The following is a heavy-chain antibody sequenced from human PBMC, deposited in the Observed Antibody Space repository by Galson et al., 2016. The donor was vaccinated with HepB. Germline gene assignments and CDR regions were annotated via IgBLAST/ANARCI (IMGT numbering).Heavy chain of an antibody. CDR3: ARGTGMDG. J-gene: IGHJ6*02. V-gene: IGHV3-7*01. Sequence: SLRLSCAASGFTLTSNWMNWVRQAPGKGLEWVASINRDGDEKYCVDFVKGRFTISRDNAKNSLYLQMNSLRVEDTAVYYCARGTGMDGWGQGPTVTVSS. CDR2: INRDGDEK. CDR1: GFTLTSNW.